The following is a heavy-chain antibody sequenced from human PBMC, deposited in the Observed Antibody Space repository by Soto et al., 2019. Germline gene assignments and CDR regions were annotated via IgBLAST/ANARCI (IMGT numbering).Heavy chain of an antibody. D-gene: IGHD3-22*01. CDR3: ASQHYYDSSGYYVVY. CDR2: INYGGTT. CDR1: GGSISSNIYX. V-gene: IGHV4-39*01. J-gene: IGHJ4*02. Sequence: XXTLSLPFTVSGGSISSNIYXWGFIRQPPGKELKWIGKINYGGTTYYDSSLQSRVTISIDPSKNQFSLNLSSVTDTDTVVYYCASQHYYDSSGYYVVYWGQGTLFTVS.